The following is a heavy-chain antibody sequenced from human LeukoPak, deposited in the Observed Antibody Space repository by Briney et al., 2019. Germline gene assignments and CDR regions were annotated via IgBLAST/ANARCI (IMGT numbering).Heavy chain of an antibody. V-gene: IGHV4-4*07. D-gene: IGHD3-22*01. CDR1: GGSISSYY. CDR2: IYTSGST. Sequence: SETLSLTCTVSGGSISSYYWSWIRQPAGKGLEWVGRIYTSGSTNYNPSLKSRVTMSVDTSRNQFSLKLSSVTAADTAVYYCARVLDDSSGYYLDYWGQGTLVTVSS. J-gene: IGHJ4*02. CDR3: ARVLDDSSGYYLDY.